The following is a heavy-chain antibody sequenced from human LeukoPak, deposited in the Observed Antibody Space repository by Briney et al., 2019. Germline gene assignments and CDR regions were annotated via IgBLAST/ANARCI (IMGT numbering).Heavy chain of an antibody. J-gene: IGHJ3*02. D-gene: IGHD6-19*01. V-gene: IGHV1-69*13. Sequence: SVKVSCKASGGTFSSYAISWVRQAPGQGLEWMGGIILIFGTANYAQKFQGRVTITADESMSTAYMELSSLRSEDTAVYYCASRSGWYEDAFDIWGQGTMVTVSS. CDR3: ASRSGWYEDAFDI. CDR1: GGTFSSYA. CDR2: IILIFGTA.